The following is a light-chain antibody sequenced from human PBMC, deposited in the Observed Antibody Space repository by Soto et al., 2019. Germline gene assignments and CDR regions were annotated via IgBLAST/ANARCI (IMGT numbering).Light chain of an antibody. J-gene: IGKJ1*01. CDR2: AAS. CDR3: QKTDTFPRN. V-gene: IGKV1-39*01. Sequence: DIQMTHSPSSLSASVLYIVTITFRSSQSISSYLNWYQHKPGKAPKLLIYAASSLQTGVPSRFSGSRSGTDFALTISSLQREDFATYYCQKTDTFPRNFGQGTKVDIK. CDR1: QSISSY.